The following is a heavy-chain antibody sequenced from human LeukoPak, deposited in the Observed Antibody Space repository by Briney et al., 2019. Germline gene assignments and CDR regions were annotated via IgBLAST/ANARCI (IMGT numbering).Heavy chain of an antibody. CDR3: ARHYDLWSGYNY. J-gene: IGHJ4*02. CDR2: IYHTGSV. CDR1: GGSINSNYW. Sequence: SGTLSLTCAVSGGSINSNYWWTWVRQSPGKGLEWIGEIYHTGSVNYNLSLESRVTISRDRSKNQFSLMLRSVTAADTAVYYCARHYDLWSGYNYWGQGLLVTVSS. D-gene: IGHD3-3*01. V-gene: IGHV4-4*02.